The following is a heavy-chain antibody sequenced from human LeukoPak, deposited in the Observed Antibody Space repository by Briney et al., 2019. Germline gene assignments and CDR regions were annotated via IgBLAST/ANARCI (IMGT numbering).Heavy chain of an antibody. CDR2: IYGGGNI. CDR1: GFTVSSNY. Sequence: GGSLRLSCAASGFTVSSNYMNWVRQAPGKGLEWVSVIYGGGNIYYADSVKGRFTISRDNSKNTLYLQMNSLRAEDTAVYYCARGAGYNYPYYFDYWGQGTWSPSPQ. D-gene: IGHD5-24*01. V-gene: IGHV3-53*01. CDR3: ARGAGYNYPYYFDY. J-gene: IGHJ4*02.